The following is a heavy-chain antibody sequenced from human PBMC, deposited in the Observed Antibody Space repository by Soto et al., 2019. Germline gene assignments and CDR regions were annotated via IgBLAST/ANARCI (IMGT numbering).Heavy chain of an antibody. Sequence: GGSLRLSCAASGFTFSSYWMHWVRQAPGKGLVWVSRINSDGSSTSYAASVQGRFTISRDNAKNTLYLQMNSLRAEDTAFYYCASEIVVVPAANYYYYYGMDVWGQGTTVTVSS. CDR1: GFTFSSYW. D-gene: IGHD2-2*01. CDR2: INSDGSST. J-gene: IGHJ6*02. CDR3: ASEIVVVPAANYYYYYGMDV. V-gene: IGHV3-74*01.